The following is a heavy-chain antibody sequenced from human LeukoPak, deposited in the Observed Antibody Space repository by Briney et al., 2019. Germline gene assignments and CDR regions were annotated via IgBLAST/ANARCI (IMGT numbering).Heavy chain of an antibody. CDR2: IYYSGST. CDR1: GGSISSSSYY. J-gene: IGHJ6*02. D-gene: IGHD7-27*01. CDR3: ARVETGDRYYYGMDV. V-gene: IGHV4-39*07. Sequence: SETLSLTCTVSGGSISSSSYYWGWIRQPPGKGLEWIGSIYYSGSTYYNPSLKSRVTISVDTSKNQFSLKLSSVTAADTAVYYCARVETGDRYYYGMDVWGQGTTVTVSS.